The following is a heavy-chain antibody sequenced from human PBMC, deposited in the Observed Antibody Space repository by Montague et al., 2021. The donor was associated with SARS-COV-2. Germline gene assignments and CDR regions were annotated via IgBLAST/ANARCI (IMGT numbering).Heavy chain of an antibody. Sequence: SETLSLTCAVYGGSFSGHYWSWIRQPPGKGLEWIGEINNSGSTNYNPSLKSRVTISVDTSKNQFSLKLHSVTAADTAVYYRARGRIGVSMIVVVLTGASYYMDVWGKGTTVTVSS. CDR3: ARGRIGVSMIVVVLTGASYYMDV. J-gene: IGHJ6*03. V-gene: IGHV4-34*01. CDR2: INNSGST. D-gene: IGHD3-22*01. CDR1: GGSFSGHY.